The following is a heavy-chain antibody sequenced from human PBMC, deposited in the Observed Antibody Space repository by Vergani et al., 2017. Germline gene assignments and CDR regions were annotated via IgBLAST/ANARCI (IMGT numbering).Heavy chain of an antibody. CDR2: IYYSGST. V-gene: IGHV4-31*03. J-gene: IGHJ5*02. D-gene: IGHD2-15*01. Sequence: QVQLQESGPGLVKPSQTLSLTCTVSGGSLSSGGYYWSWIRQHPGKGLEWIGYIYYSGSTYYNPSLKSRVTISVDTSKNQFSLKLSSVTAADTAVYYCAREVVAAPPNWCDPWGQGTLVTVSS. CDR3: AREVVAAPPNWCDP. CDR1: GGSLSSGGYY.